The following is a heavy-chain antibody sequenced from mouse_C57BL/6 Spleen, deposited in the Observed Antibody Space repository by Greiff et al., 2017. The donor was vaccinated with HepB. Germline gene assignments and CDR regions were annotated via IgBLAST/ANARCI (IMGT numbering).Heavy chain of an antibody. CDR1: GYSITSDY. CDR2: ISYSGSN. D-gene: IGHD1-1*01. CDR3: ARGPLYYYGSSSEWYFDV. V-gene: IGHV3-8*01. J-gene: IGHJ1*03. Sequence: EVKLQQSGPGLAKPSQTLSLTCSVTGYSITSDYWNWIRNFPGNKLEYMGYISYSGSNYYNPSLKSRSSITLDTSTNQYYLQLNSVTTEDTATYYCARGPLYYYGSSSEWYFDVWGTGTTVTVSS.